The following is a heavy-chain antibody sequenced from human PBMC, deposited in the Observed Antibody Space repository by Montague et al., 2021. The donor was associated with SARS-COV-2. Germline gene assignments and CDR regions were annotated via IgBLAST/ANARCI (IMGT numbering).Heavy chain of an antibody. Sequence: SETLSLTCTVSGGSISSYYWSWIRQPPGKGLEWIGYIYHRGSTNYNPSLKSRVTISVDTSKNQFSLKLSSVTAADTAVYYCARVRRGYCCGLGVSAHFDDWGQGTLVTASS. CDR1: GGSISSYY. CDR2: IYHRGST. D-gene: IGHD2-15*01. V-gene: IGHV4-59*01. CDR3: ARVRRGYCCGLGVSAHFDD. J-gene: IGHJ4*02.